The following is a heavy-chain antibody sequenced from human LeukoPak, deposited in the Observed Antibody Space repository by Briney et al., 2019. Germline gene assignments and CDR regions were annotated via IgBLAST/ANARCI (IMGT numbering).Heavy chain of an antibody. D-gene: IGHD3-10*01. CDR2: ITSSGTYI. J-gene: IGHJ3*01. CDR3: ARKGNAFDF. V-gene: IGHV3-21*01. CDR1: GLTFSNYS. Sequence: GGSLRLSCAASGLTFSNYSMNWVRQPPGKGLEWVSSITSSGTYIYYADSVKGRFTISRDNTKNSLYLQMDSLRAEDTAVYYCARKGNAFDFWGQGTMVTVSS.